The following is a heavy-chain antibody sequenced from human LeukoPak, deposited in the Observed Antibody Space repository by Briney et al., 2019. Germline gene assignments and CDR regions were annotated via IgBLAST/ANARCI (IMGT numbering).Heavy chain of an antibody. V-gene: IGHV1-2*02. CDR1: GYTFTTYG. CDR2: INPNSGGT. J-gene: IGHJ3*02. CDR3: ARQYQLLGGDAFDI. D-gene: IGHD2-2*01. Sequence: ASVKVSCKASGYTFTTYGISWVRQAPGQGLEWMGWINPNSGGTNYAQKFQGRVTMTRDTSISTAYMELSRLRSDDTAVYYCARQYQLLGGDAFDIWGQGTMVTVSS.